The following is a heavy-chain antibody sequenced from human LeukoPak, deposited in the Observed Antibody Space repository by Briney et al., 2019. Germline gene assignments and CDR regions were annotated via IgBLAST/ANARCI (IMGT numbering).Heavy chain of an antibody. V-gene: IGHV4-34*01. CDR2: INHSGST. CDR1: GGSFSGYY. Sequence: SETLSLTCAVYGGSFSGYYWSWIRQPPGKGLEWTGEINHSGSTNYNASLKSRVTISVDTSKNQLSLRLSSVAAADTAIYCCARGRRRFGQWGQGTLVTVSS. CDR3: ARGRRRFGQ. J-gene: IGHJ4*02.